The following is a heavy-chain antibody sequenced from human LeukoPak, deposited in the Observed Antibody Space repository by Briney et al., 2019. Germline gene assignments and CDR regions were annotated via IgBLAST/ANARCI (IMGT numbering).Heavy chain of an antibody. V-gene: IGHV1-18*01. J-gene: IGHJ4*02. CDR2: ISAYNGNT. D-gene: IGHD3-22*01. CDR1: GYTFTSYG. CDR3: ARDLYNYYDSRCPGY. Sequence: GASVKVSCKASGYTFTSYGISWVRQAPGQGLEWVGWISAYNGNTNYAQKLQGRVTMTTDTSTSTAYMELRSLRSDDTAVYYCARDLYNYYDSRCPGYWGQGTLVTVSS.